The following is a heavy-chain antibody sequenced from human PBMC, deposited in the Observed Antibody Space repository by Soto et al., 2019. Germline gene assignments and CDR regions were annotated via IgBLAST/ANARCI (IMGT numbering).Heavy chain of an antibody. Sequence: ASVKVSCKASGYTFTSYGISWVRQAPGQGLEWMGWISAYNGNTTYAQRLQGRVTMTTDTSTSTAYMELRSLRSDDTAVYYCARSLGYCSGGSCYGEPYYYYMDVWGKGTTVTVSS. D-gene: IGHD2-15*01. CDR1: GYTFTSYG. J-gene: IGHJ6*03. CDR3: ARSLGYCSGGSCYGEPYYYYMDV. V-gene: IGHV1-18*01. CDR2: ISAYNGNT.